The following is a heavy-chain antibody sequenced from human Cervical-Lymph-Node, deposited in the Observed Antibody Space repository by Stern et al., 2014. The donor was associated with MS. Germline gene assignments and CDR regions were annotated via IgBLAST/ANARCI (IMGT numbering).Heavy chain of an antibody. CDR2: LDASGDST. J-gene: IGHJ4*02. CDR1: GYTFTNYY. D-gene: IGHD3-9*01. CDR3: ARLRGYNVLTGYRDY. V-gene: IGHV1-46*01. Sequence: QVQLVQSGAEVKKPGASVKISCKASGYTFTNYYMHWVRQAPGQGLELMGILDASGDSTCYTQKFEGRVNMTRDTSASTVNMELTSLTSGDTAVYYCARLRGYNVLTGYRDYWGQGTLVTVSS.